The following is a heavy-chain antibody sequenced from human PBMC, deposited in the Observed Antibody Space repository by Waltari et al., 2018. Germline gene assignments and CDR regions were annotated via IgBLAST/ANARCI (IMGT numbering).Heavy chain of an antibody. J-gene: IGHJ4*02. V-gene: IGHV1-18*01. CDR2: SSATNGNT. CDR3: ARGAIVGATPYYFDY. CDR1: GYTFTSYG. Sequence: QVQLVQSGAEVKKPGASVKVSCKASGYTFTSYGISWVRQAPGQGLEWMGWSSATNGNTKDAQKLQGRVTMTTDTSTSTAYMELRSLRSDDTAVYYCARGAIVGATPYYFDYWGQGTLVTVSS. D-gene: IGHD1-26*01.